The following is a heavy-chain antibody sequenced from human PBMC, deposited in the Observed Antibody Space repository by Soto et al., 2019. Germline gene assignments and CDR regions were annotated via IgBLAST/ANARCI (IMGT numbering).Heavy chain of an antibody. V-gene: IGHV3-48*02. CDR1: GFIFSDYT. Sequence: EVQLVESGGDLVQPGGSLRLSCAASGFIFSDYTMTWVRQAPGRGLEFVSHISSSGGAIFYAESVKGRFTVSRDNAKNSLYLQMTSLRDDDTAVYFCARDHGGSPWFVGVYYFFGLDVWGQGTAVTVSS. J-gene: IGHJ6*02. D-gene: IGHD1-26*01. CDR2: ISSSGGAI. CDR3: ARDHGGSPWFVGVYYFFGLDV.